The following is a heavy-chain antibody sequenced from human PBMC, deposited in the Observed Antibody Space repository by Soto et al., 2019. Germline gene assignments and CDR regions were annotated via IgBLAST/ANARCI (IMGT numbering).Heavy chain of an antibody. CDR1: GFTVSSNY. Sequence: ESGGGLVQPGGSLRLSCAASGFTVSSNYMSWVRQAPGKGLEWVSVIYSGGSTYYADSVKGRFTISRDNSKNTLYLQMNSLRAEDTAVYYCARERASCSGGSCYSDYYYYYMDVWGKGTTVTVSS. CDR2: IYSGGST. D-gene: IGHD2-15*01. J-gene: IGHJ6*03. CDR3: ARERASCSGGSCYSDYYYYYMDV. V-gene: IGHV3-66*01.